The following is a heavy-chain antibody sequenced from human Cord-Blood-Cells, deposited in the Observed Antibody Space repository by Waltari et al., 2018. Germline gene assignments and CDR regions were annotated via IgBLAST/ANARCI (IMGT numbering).Heavy chain of an antibody. CDR1: GRTSRTYP. Sequence: QVQLVQSEAELQQPGSSVKVSCMAPGRTSRTYPVSRVGQAAGQGLGWMGGISPIFGTANYAQKFQGRVTITADESTSTAYMELSSLRSEDTTVYYCAIYAGLRSPFDYWGQGTLVTVSS. CDR3: AIYAGLRSPFDY. J-gene: IGHJ4*02. D-gene: IGHD5-12*01. V-gene: IGHV1-69*01. CDR2: ISPIFGTA.